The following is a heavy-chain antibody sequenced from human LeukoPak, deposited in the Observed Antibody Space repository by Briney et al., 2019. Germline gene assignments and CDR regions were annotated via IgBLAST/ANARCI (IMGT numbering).Heavy chain of an antibody. CDR2: ISSSGNTI. J-gene: IGHJ3*02. CDR1: GFTVTDYY. V-gene: IGHV3-11*01. D-gene: IGHD3-10*01. Sequence: GGSLRLSCAASGFTVTDYYMTWIRQAPGKGLVWVSYISSSGNTIYYGDFVKGRFTISRDNAKNSLVLQMNSLRAEDTAVYYCARERGTYSYGTFDIWGQGTMVTVSS. CDR3: ARERGTYSYGTFDI.